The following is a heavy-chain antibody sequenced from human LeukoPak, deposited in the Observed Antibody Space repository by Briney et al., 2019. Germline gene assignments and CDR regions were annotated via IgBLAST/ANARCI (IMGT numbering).Heavy chain of an antibody. CDR1: GFTFSSAW. CDR3: TTERRSNVSSSRFDY. J-gene: IGHJ4*02. CDR2: VLSKTDGGTT. V-gene: IGHV3-15*01. Sequence: GGSLRLSCAASGFTFSSAWMTWVRQAPGKRLEWVGRVLSKTDGGTTEYAAPVKGRFFVSRDDSKNTLFLQMNSLKTEDTAVYYCTTERRSNVSSSRFDYWGQGALVTVSS. D-gene: IGHD1-26*01.